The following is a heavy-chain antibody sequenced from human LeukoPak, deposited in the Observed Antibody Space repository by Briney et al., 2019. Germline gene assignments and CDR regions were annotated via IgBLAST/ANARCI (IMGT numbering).Heavy chain of an antibody. D-gene: IGHD3-16*01. CDR2: IYYSGST. CDR1: GGSISSYY. CDR3: ARGSRFFRWFDP. J-gene: IGHJ5*02. Sequence: SETLSLTCTVSGGSISSYYWSWIRQPPGKGLEWIGYIYYSGSTNYNPSLKSRVTISVDTSKNQFSLKLSSVTAADTAVYYCARGSRFFRWFDPWGQGTLVTVSS. V-gene: IGHV4-59*12.